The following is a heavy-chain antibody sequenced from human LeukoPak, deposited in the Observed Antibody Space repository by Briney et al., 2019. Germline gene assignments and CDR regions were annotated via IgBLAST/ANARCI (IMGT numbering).Heavy chain of an antibody. J-gene: IGHJ2*01. D-gene: IGHD3-10*01. CDR3: ARRFMVRGVIRYWYFDL. CDR2: INHSGST. V-gene: IGHV4-34*01. Sequence: NPSETLSLTCAVYGGSFSGYYWSWIRQPPGKGLEWIGEINHSGSTNYNPSLKSRVTISEDTSKNQFSLKLSSVTAADTAVYYCARRFMVRGVIRYWYFDLWGRGTLVTVSS. CDR1: GGSFSGYY.